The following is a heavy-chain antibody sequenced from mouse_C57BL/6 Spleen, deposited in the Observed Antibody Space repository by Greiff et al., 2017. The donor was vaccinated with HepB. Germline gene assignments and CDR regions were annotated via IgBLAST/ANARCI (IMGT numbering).Heavy chain of an antibody. V-gene: IGHV2-2*01. CDR1: GFSLTSYG. Sequence: VQLVESGPGLVQPSQSLSITCTVSGFSLTSYGVHWVRQSPGKGLEWLGVIWSGGSTDYNAAFISRLSISKDNSKSQVFFKMNSLQADDTAIYYCARNRDYGNYPEAYWGQGTLVTVSA. D-gene: IGHD2-1*01. CDR2: IWSGGST. CDR3: ARNRDYGNYPEAY. J-gene: IGHJ3*01.